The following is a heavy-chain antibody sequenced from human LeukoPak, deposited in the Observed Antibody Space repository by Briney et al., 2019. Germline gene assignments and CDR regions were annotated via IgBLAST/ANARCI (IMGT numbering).Heavy chain of an antibody. V-gene: IGHV1-69*05. CDR2: IIPIFGTA. Sequence: ASVKVSCKASGGTFSSYAISWVRQAPGQGLEWMGGIIPIFGTANYAQKFQSRVTITTDESTSTAYMELSSLRSEDTAVYYCAREGITMVRGVIGETNNWFDPWGQGTLVTVSS. CDR3: AREGITMVRGVIGETNNWFDP. D-gene: IGHD3-10*01. CDR1: GGTFSSYA. J-gene: IGHJ5*02.